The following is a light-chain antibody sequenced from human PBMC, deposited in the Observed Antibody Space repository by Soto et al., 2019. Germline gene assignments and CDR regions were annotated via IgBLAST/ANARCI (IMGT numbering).Light chain of an antibody. CDR3: QQYGSSPPWT. Sequence: EIVLTQSPGTVSLSPGERATLSCRASQSVYDSHLAWYQQKPGQAPRLLIYGAFRRASDIPERFSGRGSGTDFTLTITRLEPEDSAMYYCQQYGSSPPWTFGQGTKVEI. V-gene: IGKV3-20*01. CDR2: GAF. J-gene: IGKJ1*01. CDR1: QSVYDSH.